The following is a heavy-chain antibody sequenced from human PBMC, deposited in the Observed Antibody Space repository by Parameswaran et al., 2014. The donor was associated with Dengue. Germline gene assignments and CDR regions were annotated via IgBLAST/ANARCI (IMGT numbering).Heavy chain of an antibody. V-gene: IGHV3-23*01. CDR2: ISDSDDTT. D-gene: IGHD6-13*01. Sequence: WIRQPPGKGLEWVSAISDSDDTTYYADSVKGRFTISRDNSKNTLDLQMNSLRAEDTAVYYCANQGQAAAFDYWGQGTLVTVSS. J-gene: IGHJ4*02. CDR3: ANQGQAAAFDY.